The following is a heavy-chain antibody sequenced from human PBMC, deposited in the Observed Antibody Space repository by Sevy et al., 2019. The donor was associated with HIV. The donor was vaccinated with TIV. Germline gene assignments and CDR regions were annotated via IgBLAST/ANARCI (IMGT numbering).Heavy chain of an antibody. J-gene: IGHJ4*02. CDR1: GGTFSSYA. D-gene: IGHD3-16*02. CDR2: IIPIFGTA. Sequence: ASVKVSCKASGGTFSSYAISWVRQAPGQGLEWMGGIIPIFGTANYAQKFQGRVTITADESTSTAYMELSSLRSEDTAVYYCATDSSGGSYLFFDYWGQGTLVTVSS. V-gene: IGHV1-69*13. CDR3: ATDSSGGSYLFFDY.